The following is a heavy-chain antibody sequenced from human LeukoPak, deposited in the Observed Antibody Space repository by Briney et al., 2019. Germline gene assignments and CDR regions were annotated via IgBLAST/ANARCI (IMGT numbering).Heavy chain of an antibody. CDR1: GFTFSSYA. Sequence: GGSLRLSCAASGFTFSSYAMHWVRQAPGKGLEGGAVISYDGSNKYYADSVKGRFTISRDNSKNTLYLQMNSLRAEDTAVYYCARDLASGRAYYYYGMDVWGQGTTVAVSS. CDR2: ISYDGSNK. D-gene: IGHD3-10*01. J-gene: IGHJ6*02. V-gene: IGHV3-30*04. CDR3: ARDLASGRAYYYYGMDV.